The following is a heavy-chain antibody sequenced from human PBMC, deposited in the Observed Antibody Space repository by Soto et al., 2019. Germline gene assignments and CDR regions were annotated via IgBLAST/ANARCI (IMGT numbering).Heavy chain of an antibody. CDR2: IYYSGST. Sequence: SETLSLTCTVSGGSVSSGIYYWSWIRHPPGKGLEWIGYIYYSGSTNYNPSLKSRVTISVDTSKNQFSLKLSSVTAADTAVYYCARVHSYYYDSSGYSWDFDYWGQGTLVTVSS. J-gene: IGHJ4*02. CDR3: ARVHSYYYDSSGYSWDFDY. V-gene: IGHV4-61*01. D-gene: IGHD3-22*01. CDR1: GGSVSSGIYY.